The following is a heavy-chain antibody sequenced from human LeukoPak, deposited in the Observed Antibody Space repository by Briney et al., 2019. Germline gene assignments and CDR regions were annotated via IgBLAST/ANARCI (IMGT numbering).Heavy chain of an antibody. D-gene: IGHD3-16*02. CDR1: GGSFSGYY. Sequence: SETLSLTCAVYGGSFSGYYWSWIRQPPGKGLEWIGEINHSGSTNYNPSLKSRVTISVDTSKNQFSLKLSSVTAADTAVYYCARGVYDYVWGSYRTSEYFQHWGQGTLVTVSS. CDR3: ARGVYDYVWGSYRTSEYFQH. J-gene: IGHJ1*01. CDR2: INHSGST. V-gene: IGHV4-34*01.